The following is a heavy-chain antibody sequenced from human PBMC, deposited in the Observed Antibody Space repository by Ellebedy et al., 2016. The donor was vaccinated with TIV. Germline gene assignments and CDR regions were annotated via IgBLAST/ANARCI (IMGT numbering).Heavy chain of an antibody. CDR1: GYTGTKYY. J-gene: IGHJ4*02. CDR3: ARKYYFDY. V-gene: IGHV1-46*01. CDR2: IDPSGGST. Sequence: ASVKVSCRAFGYTGTKYYVHWVRQAPGQGLEWVGIIDPSGGSTTYAQKFQGRVTMTSDTSTNTVYMELSSLRSEDTAIYYCARKYYFDYWGQGTLVTVSS.